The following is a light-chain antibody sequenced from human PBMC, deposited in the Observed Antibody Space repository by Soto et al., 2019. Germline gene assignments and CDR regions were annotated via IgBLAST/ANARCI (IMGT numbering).Light chain of an antibody. CDR1: QSLLYRSNNKNY. V-gene: IGKV4-1*01. CDR2: WAS. CDR3: HKYYKTPIT. J-gene: IGKJ5*01. Sequence: DIVMTQSPDSLAVSLGEGATINCKSSQSLLYRSNNKNYLAWYQQKPGQPPKLLIYWASTRESGVPDRFSGSGSGKDFTLTIRSLQAEDVAIHYCHKYYKTPITFGQGTRLEIK.